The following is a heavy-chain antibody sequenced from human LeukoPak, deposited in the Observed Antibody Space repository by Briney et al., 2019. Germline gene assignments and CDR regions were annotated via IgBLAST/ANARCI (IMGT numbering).Heavy chain of an antibody. D-gene: IGHD3-10*01. CDR3: AKDVYYYGSGGFDY. V-gene: IGHV3-23*01. CDR2: ISGSGGST. Sequence: QPGGSLRLSCAASGFTFSSYAMSWVRQAPGKGLEWVSAISGSGGSTYYADSVKGRFTISRDNSKNTLYLQMNGLRAEDTAVYYCAKDVYYYGSGGFDYWGQGTLVTVSS. J-gene: IGHJ4*02. CDR1: GFTFSSYA.